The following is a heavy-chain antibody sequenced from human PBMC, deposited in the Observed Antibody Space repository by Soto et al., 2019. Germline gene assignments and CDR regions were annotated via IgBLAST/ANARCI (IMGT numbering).Heavy chain of an antibody. CDR1: GFTFSSYS. CDR2: ISSSSSYI. V-gene: IGHV3-21*01. D-gene: IGHD6-6*01. CDR3: ARSAAQPYNWFDP. J-gene: IGHJ5*02. Sequence: KPGGSLRLSCAASGFTFSSYSMNWVRQAPGKGLEWVSSISSSSSYIYYADSVKGRFTISRDNAKNSLYLQMNSLRAEDTAVYYCARSAAQPYNWFDPWGQGTLVTVSS.